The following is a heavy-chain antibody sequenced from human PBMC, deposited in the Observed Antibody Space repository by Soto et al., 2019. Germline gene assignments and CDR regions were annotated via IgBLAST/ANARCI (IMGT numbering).Heavy chain of an antibody. Sequence: GGSLRLSCAASGSTFSSHWTSWVRQAPGKGLVWVGDINQDGCEGFYGDCVRGRFTSSRGNAKNSLWLQVNGLRAEDTARYYWATVSPGGEGHYGIEVWDRG. CDR1: GSTFSSHW. CDR2: INQDGCEG. J-gene: IGHJ6*02. D-gene: IGHD2-21*01. CDR3: ATVSPGGEGHYGIEV. V-gene: IGHV3-7*03.